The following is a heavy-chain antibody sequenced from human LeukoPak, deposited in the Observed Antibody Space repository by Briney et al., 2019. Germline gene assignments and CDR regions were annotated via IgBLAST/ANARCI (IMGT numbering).Heavy chain of an antibody. CDR2: IYHSGST. CDR3: ASREWATTSLD. D-gene: IGHD4-11*01. V-gene: IGHV4-4*02. Sequence: SETLSLTCAVSGGSISSRNWWSWVRQPPGKGLEWIGEIYHSGSTNYNPSLKSRVTISVDKSKNQFSLKLSSVTAADTAMYYCASREWATTSLDWGQGTLVTVSS. CDR1: GGSISSRNW. J-gene: IGHJ4*02.